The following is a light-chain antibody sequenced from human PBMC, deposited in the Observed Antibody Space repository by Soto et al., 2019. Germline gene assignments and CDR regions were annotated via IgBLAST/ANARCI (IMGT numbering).Light chain of an antibody. CDR2: DVS. CDR1: SSDVGGYNY. V-gene: IGLV2-14*01. Sequence: ALTQPASVSGSPGQSITISCTGTSSDVGGYNYVSWYQQHPGKAPKLMIYDVSNRPSGVSNRFSGSKSGNTASLTISGIQNEDENAYYSSSYQRSSPIEVFGGGTKLTVL. J-gene: IGLJ2*01. CDR3: SSYQRSSPIEV.